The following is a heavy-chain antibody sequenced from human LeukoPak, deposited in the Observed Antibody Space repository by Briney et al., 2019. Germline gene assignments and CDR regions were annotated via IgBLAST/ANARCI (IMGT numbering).Heavy chain of an antibody. D-gene: IGHD3-16*01. CDR2: IKSRTDGGTA. Sequence: GGSLRLSCAAFGFTFSNAWMSWVRQAPGKGLEWVGRIKSRTDGGTAEHAAPVKGRFTISRDDSKNTLYLQMNSLKTDDTAVYYCTTDLSYDFVWGTSGYWGQGTLVTVSS. CDR3: TTDLSYDFVWGTSGY. J-gene: IGHJ4*02. V-gene: IGHV3-15*01. CDR1: GFTFSNAW.